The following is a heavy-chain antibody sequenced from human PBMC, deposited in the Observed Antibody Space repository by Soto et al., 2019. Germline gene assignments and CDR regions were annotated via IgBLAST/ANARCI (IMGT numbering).Heavy chain of an antibody. CDR3: AKDMVRGDNNYYYYYYGMDV. J-gene: IGHJ6*02. CDR1: GFTFSSYG. Sequence: GGSLRLSCAASGFTFSSYGMHWVRQAPGKGLEWVAVISYDGSNKYYADSVKGRFTIPRDNSKNTLYLQMNSLRAEDTAVYYCAKDMVRGDNNYYYYYYGMDVWGQGTTVTVSS. CDR2: ISYDGSNK. D-gene: IGHD3-10*01. V-gene: IGHV3-30*18.